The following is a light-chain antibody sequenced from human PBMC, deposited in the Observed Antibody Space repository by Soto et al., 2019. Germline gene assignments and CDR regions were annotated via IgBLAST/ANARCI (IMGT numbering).Light chain of an antibody. CDR3: SSYTSSSTRV. J-gene: IGLJ3*02. V-gene: IGLV2-14*01. Sequence: QSALTQPASVSGSPGQSITISCTGTSSDVGGYNYVSWYQQHPGKDPKLMIYEVSNRPSGVSNRFSGSKSGNTASLTISGLQAEDEADYYCSSYTSSSTRVFGGGTQRTF. CDR2: EVS. CDR1: SSDVGGYNY.